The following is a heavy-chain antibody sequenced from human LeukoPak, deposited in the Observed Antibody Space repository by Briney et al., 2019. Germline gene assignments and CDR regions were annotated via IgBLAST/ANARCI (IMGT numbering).Heavy chain of an antibody. CDR2: IYSGGST. Sequence: GGSLRLSCAASGFTVSSNYMSWVRQAPGKGLEWVSVIYSGGSTYYADSVKGRFTISRDNSKNTLYLQMNSLRAEDTAVYYCAKIPAAIAYYYMDVWGKGTTVTVSS. CDR1: GFTVSSNY. CDR3: AKIPAAIAYYYMDV. V-gene: IGHV3-53*05. D-gene: IGHD2-2*01. J-gene: IGHJ6*03.